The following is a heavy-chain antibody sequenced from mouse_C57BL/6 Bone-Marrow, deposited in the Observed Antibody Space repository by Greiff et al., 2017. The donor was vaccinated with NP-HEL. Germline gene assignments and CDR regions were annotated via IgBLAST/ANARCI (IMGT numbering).Heavy chain of an antibody. D-gene: IGHD4-1*01. J-gene: IGHJ1*03. Sequence: VQRVESGAELVRPGASVKLSCKASGYTFTDYYINWVKQRPGQGLEWIARIYPGSGNTYYNEKFKGKATLTAEKSSSTAYMQLSSLTSEDSAVYFCARGNWDWYFDVWGTGTTVTVSS. CDR3: ARGNWDWYFDV. CDR2: IYPGSGNT. V-gene: IGHV1-76*01. CDR1: GYTFTDYY.